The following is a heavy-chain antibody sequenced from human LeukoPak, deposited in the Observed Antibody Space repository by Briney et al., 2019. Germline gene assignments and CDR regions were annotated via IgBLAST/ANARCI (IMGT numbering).Heavy chain of an antibody. D-gene: IGHD4-17*01. V-gene: IGHV4-31*03. CDR2: IYYSGST. CDR1: GGSISSGGYY. CDR3: AKGVAYGDYVQPDY. Sequence: SETLSLTCTVSGGSISSGGYYWSWIRQHPGKGLEWIGYIYYSGSTYYNPSLKSRVTISVDTSKNQFSLKLSSVTAADTAVYYCAKGVAYGDYVQPDYWGQGTLVTVSS. J-gene: IGHJ4*02.